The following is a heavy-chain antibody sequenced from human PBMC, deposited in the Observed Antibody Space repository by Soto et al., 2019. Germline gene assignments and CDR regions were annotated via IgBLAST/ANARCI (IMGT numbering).Heavy chain of an antibody. D-gene: IGHD2-21*01. J-gene: IGHJ4*01. CDR2: ISFSGNSP. V-gene: IGHV3-23*01. Sequence: PGGSLRLSCAASGFMFSDFAMTWVRQVPGKGLEWVSSISFSGNSPYYADAVKGRFGISRDNSKNILYLQMHGLRVDDTAIYYCAKRGSSGGDGGPIYLDHWGHGTQVTVSS. CDR3: AKRGSSGGDGGPIYLDH. CDR1: GFMFSDFA.